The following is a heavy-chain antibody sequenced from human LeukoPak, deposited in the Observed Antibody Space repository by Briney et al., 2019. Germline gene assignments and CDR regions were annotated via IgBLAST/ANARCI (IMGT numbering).Heavy chain of an antibody. D-gene: IGHD2-2*02. CDR1: GGTFSSYA. Sequence: ASVKVSCKASGGTFSSYAISWVRQAPGQGLEWMGGIIPMFGTANYAQKFQGRVTITADESTSTVYMELSSLRSEDTAVYYCARVRIPEVVPAAIPDVSYYYYYMDVWGKGTTVTVSS. J-gene: IGHJ6*03. V-gene: IGHV1-69*13. CDR2: IIPMFGTA. CDR3: ARVRIPEVVPAAIPDVSYYYYYMDV.